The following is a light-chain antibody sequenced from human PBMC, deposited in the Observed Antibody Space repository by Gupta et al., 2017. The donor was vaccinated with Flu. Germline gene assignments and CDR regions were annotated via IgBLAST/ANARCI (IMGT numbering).Light chain of an antibody. J-gene: IGLJ3*02. CDR1: SSDVGSYNI. CDR2: EVS. V-gene: IGLV2-23*02. CDR3: CSYAGSSTCAFWV. Sequence: HSSLPQPASVSVSPGQSFTISCTGTSSDVGSYNIGSWYQQHPGKAPKLMIYEVSKRPSGVTKRVSGSKSGNTASLTISGLQGEDEAEYYCCSYAGSSTCAFWVFGGGTKLTVL.